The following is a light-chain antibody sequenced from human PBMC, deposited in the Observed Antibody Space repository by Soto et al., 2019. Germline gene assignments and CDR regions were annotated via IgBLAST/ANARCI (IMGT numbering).Light chain of an antibody. CDR1: QAVSTW. CDR3: QQSNSFPRT. J-gene: IGKJ4*01. V-gene: IGKV1-12*01. CDR2: AAS. Sequence: DIQMTQSPSTLSASVGDRVTIACRASQAVSTWLAWYQQKPGDAPKLLIYAASTLQSGVPSRFSGRGSGTDFTLTIRNLQPEDFATYYCQQSNSFPRTFGGGTKVDIK.